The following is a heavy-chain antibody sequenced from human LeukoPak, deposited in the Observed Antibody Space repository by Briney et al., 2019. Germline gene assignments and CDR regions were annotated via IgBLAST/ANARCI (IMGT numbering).Heavy chain of an antibody. CDR2: IIPIFGIA. Sequence: SVKVSCKASGGTFSSYAISWVRQAPGQGLEWMGRIIPIFGIANYAQKFQGRVTITADKSTSTTYMELSSLRSEDTAVYYCAREYCSGGSCYAEFDYWGQGTLVAVSS. V-gene: IGHV1-69*04. CDR1: GGTFSSYA. CDR3: AREYCSGGSCYAEFDY. J-gene: IGHJ4*02. D-gene: IGHD2-15*01.